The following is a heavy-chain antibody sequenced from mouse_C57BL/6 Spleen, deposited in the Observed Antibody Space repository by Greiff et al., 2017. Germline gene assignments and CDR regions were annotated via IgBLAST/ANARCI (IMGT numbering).Heavy chain of an antibody. CDR1: GFTFSDYG. D-gene: IGHD1-1*01. J-gene: IGHJ3*01. V-gene: IGHV5-17*01. CDR3: ARDYYGSSYAPSAY. CDR2: ISSGSSTI. Sequence: EVQVVESGGGLVKPGGSLKLSCAASGFTFSDYGMHWVRQAPEKGLEWVAYISSGSSTIYYADTVKGRFTISRDNAKNTLFLQMTRLRSEDTAMYYCARDYYGSSYAPSAYWGQGTLVTVSA.